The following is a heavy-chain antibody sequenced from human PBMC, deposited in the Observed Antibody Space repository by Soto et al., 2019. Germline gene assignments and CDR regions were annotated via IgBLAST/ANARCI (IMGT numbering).Heavy chain of an antibody. V-gene: IGHV1-69*13. Sequence: SVKVSFKASGGPFSSYAISLVRQAPGQGLEWMGGIIPIFGTANYAQKFQGRVTITADESTSTAYMELSSLRSEDTAVYYCARLARGYSYAYYFDYWGQGTLVTVSS. CDR3: ARLARGYSYAYYFDY. CDR2: IIPIFGTA. D-gene: IGHD5-18*01. J-gene: IGHJ4*02. CDR1: GGPFSSYA.